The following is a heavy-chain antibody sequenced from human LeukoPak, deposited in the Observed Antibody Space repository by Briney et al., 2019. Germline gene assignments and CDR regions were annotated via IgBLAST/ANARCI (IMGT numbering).Heavy chain of an antibody. D-gene: IGHD6-6*01. CDR3: ARVRSSSWFDP. CDR2: IYYSGST. Sequence: PSETLSLTCTVSGGSISSYYWSWIRQPPGKGLEWIGYIYYSGSTNYNPSLKSRVTISVDTYKNQFSLKLSSVTAADTAVYYCARVRSSSWFDPWGQGTLVTVSS. CDR1: GGSISSYY. V-gene: IGHV4-59*01. J-gene: IGHJ5*02.